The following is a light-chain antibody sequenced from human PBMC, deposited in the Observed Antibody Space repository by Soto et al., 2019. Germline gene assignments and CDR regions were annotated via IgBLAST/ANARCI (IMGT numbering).Light chain of an antibody. CDR1: QSVSSNH. V-gene: IGKV3-20*01. J-gene: IGKJ5*01. CDR2: GGS. CDR3: QQYGSSPPIT. Sequence: DIVLRESPGTLSLSPGERATLSCRASQSVSSNHLAWYQQKPGQAPRLLIYGGSSRATGIPVRFSGSGSETDFTLTITRLEPEDFAVYYCQQYGSSPPITFGQGTRLEI.